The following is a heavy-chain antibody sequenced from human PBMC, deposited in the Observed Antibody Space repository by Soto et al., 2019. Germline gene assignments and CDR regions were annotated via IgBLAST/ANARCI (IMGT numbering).Heavy chain of an antibody. J-gene: IGHJ4*02. CDR2: ISYDGSNK. CDR1: GFTFSSYG. CDR3: ARAGGLLLDY. D-gene: IGHD2-15*01. Sequence: QVQLVESGGGVVQPGRSLRLSCAASGFTFSSYGMHWVRQAPGKGLEWVAVISYDGSNKYYADSVKGRFTISRDNSKNTLYLQMTSLRAEDTAVYYCARAGGLLLDYWGQGTLVNVSS. V-gene: IGHV3-30*03.